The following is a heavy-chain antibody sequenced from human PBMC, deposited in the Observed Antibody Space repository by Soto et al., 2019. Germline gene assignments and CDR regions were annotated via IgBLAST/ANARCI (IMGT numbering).Heavy chain of an antibody. Sequence: GGSLRLSCAASGFTFSSYAMSWVRQAPGKGLEWVSAISGSGGSTYYADSVKGRFTISRDNSKNTLYLQMNSLRAEDTAVYYCAKDGGYCSGGSCYDYYYYMDVWGKGTTVTVSS. CDR1: GFTFSSYA. CDR3: AKDGGYCSGGSCYDYYYYMDV. CDR2: ISGSGGST. J-gene: IGHJ6*03. V-gene: IGHV3-23*01. D-gene: IGHD2-15*01.